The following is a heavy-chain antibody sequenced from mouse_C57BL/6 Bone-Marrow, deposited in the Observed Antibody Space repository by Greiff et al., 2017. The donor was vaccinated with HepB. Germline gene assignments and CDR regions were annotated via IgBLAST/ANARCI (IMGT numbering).Heavy chain of an antibody. J-gene: IGHJ3*01. CDR3: ARWDTTAAY. CDR1: GYTFTSYG. Sequence: QVQLKQSGAELARPGASVKLSCKASGYTFTSYGISWVKQRTGQGLEWIGEIYPRSGNTYYNEKFKGKATLTADKSSSTAYMELRSLTSEDSAVYFCARWDTTAAYWGQGTLVTVSA. CDR2: IYPRSGNT. V-gene: IGHV1-81*01. D-gene: IGHD1-2*01.